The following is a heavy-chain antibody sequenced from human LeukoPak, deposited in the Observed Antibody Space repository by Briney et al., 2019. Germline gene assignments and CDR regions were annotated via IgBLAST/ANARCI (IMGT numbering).Heavy chain of an antibody. J-gene: IGHJ5*02. CDR2: INHSGST. V-gene: IGHV4-34*01. CDR1: GDSINNYY. D-gene: IGHD3-10*01. CDR3: ARVRGGRWFDP. Sequence: TSETLSLTCTVSGDSINNYYWSWIRQPPGKGLEWIGEINHSGSTNYNPSLKSRVTISVDTSKNQFSLKLSSVTAADTAVYYCARVRGGRWFDPWGQGTLVTVSS.